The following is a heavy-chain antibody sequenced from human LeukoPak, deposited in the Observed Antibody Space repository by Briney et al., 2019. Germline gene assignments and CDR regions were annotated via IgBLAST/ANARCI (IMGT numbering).Heavy chain of an antibody. J-gene: IGHJ5*02. CDR2: INHSGST. CDR3: ARGPLRSGYYRPNWFDP. D-gene: IGHD3-3*01. V-gene: IGHV4-34*01. CDR1: GGSFSGYY. Sequence: SETLSLTCAVYGGSFSGYYWSWIRQPPGKGLEWVGEINHSGSTNYNPSLKSRVTISVDTSKNQFSLKLSSVTAADTAVYYCARGPLRSGYYRPNWFDPWGQGTLVTVSS.